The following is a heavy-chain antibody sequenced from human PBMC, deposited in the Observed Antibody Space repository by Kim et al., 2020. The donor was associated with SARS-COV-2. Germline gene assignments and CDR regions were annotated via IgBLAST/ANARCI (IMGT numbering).Heavy chain of an antibody. D-gene: IGHD3-22*01. CDR2: ISSSSSTI. Sequence: GGSLRLSCAASGFTFSSYSMNWVRQAPGKGLEWVSYISSSSSTIYYADSVKGRFTISRDNAKNSLYLQMNSLRDEDTAVYYCARSLITMIVVVTDYDAFDIWGQGTMVTVSS. CDR3: ARSLITMIVVVTDYDAFDI. J-gene: IGHJ3*02. V-gene: IGHV3-48*02. CDR1: GFTFSSYS.